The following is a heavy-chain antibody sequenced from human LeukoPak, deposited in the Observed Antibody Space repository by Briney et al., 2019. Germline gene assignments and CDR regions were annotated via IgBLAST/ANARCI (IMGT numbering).Heavy chain of an antibody. J-gene: IGHJ4*02. V-gene: IGHV3-48*03. D-gene: IGHD2-15*01. Sequence: GGSLRLSCGASGFFFSSYEMNWVRQAPGKGLEWVSYIGSAGNTIYYADSVKGRFTVSRDNAKNSLYLQMNSLRAEDTAVYYCTRPFYCSGGACYSGLGYWGQGTLVTVSS. CDR1: GFFFSSYE. CDR2: IGSAGNTI. CDR3: TRPFYCSGGACYSGLGY.